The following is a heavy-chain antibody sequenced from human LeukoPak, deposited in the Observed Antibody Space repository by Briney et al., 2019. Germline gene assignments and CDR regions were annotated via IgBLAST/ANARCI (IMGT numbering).Heavy chain of an antibody. V-gene: IGHV3-23*01. CDR3: AKAGLYCSSTSCYIHAFDI. CDR2: ISGSGGST. CDR1: GFTFSSYA. Sequence: GGSLRLSCAASGFTFSSYAMSWVRQAPGKGLEWVSAISGSGGSTYYADSVRGRFTISRDNSKNTLYLQMNSLRAEDTAVYYCAKAGLYCSSTSCYIHAFDIWGQGTMVTVSS. J-gene: IGHJ3*02. D-gene: IGHD2-2*02.